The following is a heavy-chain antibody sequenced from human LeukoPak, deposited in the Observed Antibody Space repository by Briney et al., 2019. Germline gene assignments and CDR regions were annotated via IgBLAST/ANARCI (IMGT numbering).Heavy chain of an antibody. CDR3: ARDGEYSYGYGFDY. D-gene: IGHD5-18*01. V-gene: IGHV3-48*03. Sequence: GGSLRLSCAASGFTFSSYEMNWVRQAPGKGLEWVSYISSSGSTIYYADSVKGRFTISRDNAKNSLYLQMNSLRAEDTAVYYCARDGEYSYGYGFDYWGQGTLVTVSS. CDR2: ISSSGSTI. J-gene: IGHJ4*02. CDR1: GFTFSSYE.